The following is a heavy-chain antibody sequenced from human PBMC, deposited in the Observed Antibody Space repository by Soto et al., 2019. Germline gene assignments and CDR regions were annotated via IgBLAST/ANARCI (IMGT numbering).Heavy chain of an antibody. J-gene: IGHJ4*02. V-gene: IGHV3-11*01. CDR2: ISSSGTTT. Sequence: LRLSCAASGFSLSDYYVSWIRQAPGEGLEWVSYISSSGTTTHYADSVKGRFTISKDNAKNSLYLQMNSLRAEDTAVYYCARVRGDSSGSYYFDYWGQGTLVTVSS. D-gene: IGHD3-22*01. CDR1: GFSLSDYY. CDR3: ARVRGDSSGSYYFDY.